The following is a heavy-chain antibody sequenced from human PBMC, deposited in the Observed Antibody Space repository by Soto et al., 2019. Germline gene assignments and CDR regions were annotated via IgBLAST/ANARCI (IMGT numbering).Heavy chain of an antibody. Sequence: SVKVSCKASGGTLSSSAISWVRQAPGQGLEWMGGIIPIFGTTNKAQKFQGRVTITADGSTSTVYMDLIRLRPEDTAMYYCARFSPDLGYPYGRTYYFDPWGQRTLVTVPS. CDR1: GGTLSSSA. CDR3: ARFSPDLGYPYGRTYYFDP. J-gene: IGHJ4*01. CDR2: IIPIFGTT. D-gene: IGHD5-18*01. V-gene: IGHV1-69*13.